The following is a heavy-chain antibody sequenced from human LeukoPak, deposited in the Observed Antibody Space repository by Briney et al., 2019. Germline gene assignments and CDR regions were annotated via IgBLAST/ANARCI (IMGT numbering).Heavy chain of an antibody. CDR3: ARDYYDSSGYYSFDY. Sequence: GESLKISCKGSGYIFTSYWIGWVRQMPGKGLEWMGIIYPGDSDTRYSPSFQGQVTISADKSIRTAYLQWSSLKASDTAMYYCARDYYDSSGYYSFDYWGQGTLVTVSS. CDR2: IYPGDSDT. D-gene: IGHD3-22*01. CDR1: GYIFTSYW. J-gene: IGHJ4*02. V-gene: IGHV5-51*01.